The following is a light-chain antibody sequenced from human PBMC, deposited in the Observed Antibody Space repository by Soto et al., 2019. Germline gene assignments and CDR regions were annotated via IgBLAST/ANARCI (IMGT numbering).Light chain of an antibody. J-gene: IGKJ1*01. CDR2: KAS. CDR3: QHYNNYPWT. CDR1: QSINKW. Sequence: DIQMTQSPSTLSASPGDRVIITCRASQSINKWLAWYQQRPGEAPKLLIYKASHLQSGVPSRLSGSGSGTEFSLTISSLQPADFATYYCQHYNNYPWTFGQGTKVEIK. V-gene: IGKV1-5*03.